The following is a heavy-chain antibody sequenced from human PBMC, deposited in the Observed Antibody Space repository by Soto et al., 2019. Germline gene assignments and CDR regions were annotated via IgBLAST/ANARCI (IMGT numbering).Heavy chain of an antibody. CDR2: IYYSGST. Sequence: PSETLSLTCAVYGGSFSGYYWSWIRQPPGKGLEWIGYIYYSGSTNYNPSLKSRVTISVDTSKNQFSLKLSSVTAADTAVYYCARLYGFSGFDYWGQGTLVTVSS. CDR3: ARLYGFSGFDY. J-gene: IGHJ4*02. CDR1: GGSFSGYY. V-gene: IGHV4-59*08. D-gene: IGHD6-25*01.